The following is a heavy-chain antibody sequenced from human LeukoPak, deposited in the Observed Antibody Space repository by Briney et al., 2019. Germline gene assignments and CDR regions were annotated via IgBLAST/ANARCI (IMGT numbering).Heavy chain of an antibody. CDR3: ARDSVGGTGHDAFDI. CDR1: CGSINSVNYY. CDR2: IYYSGSA. D-gene: IGHD1-26*01. J-gene: IGHJ3*02. Sequence: SETLSLTCTVSCGSINSVNYYWGWIRQPPGKGLEWIGSIYYSGSAYYSSSLKSRVTISVDTSKNQFSLKLTSVTAADTAVYFCARDSVGGTGHDAFDIWGQGTMATVSS. V-gene: IGHV4-39*07.